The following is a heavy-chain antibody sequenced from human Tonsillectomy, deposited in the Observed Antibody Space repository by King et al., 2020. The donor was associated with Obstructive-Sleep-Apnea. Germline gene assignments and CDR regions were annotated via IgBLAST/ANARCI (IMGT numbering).Heavy chain of an antibody. J-gene: IGHJ6*04. CDR3: ARVHADSSGYYYDYYYGLDV. Sequence: QLQESGPGLVKPSETLSLTCTVSGGSISSSYWSWIRQPPGKGLEWIGFIYYSGSTSYSPSLKSRVTISVDTSKNQFSLKLSSVTAADTAVYYCARVHADSSGYYYDYYYGLDVWGKGTTVTVSS. CDR1: GGSISSSY. CDR2: IYYSGST. V-gene: IGHV4-59*01. D-gene: IGHD3-22*01.